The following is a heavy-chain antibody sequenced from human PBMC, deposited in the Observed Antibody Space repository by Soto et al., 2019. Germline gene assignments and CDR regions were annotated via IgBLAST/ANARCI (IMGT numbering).Heavy chain of an antibody. V-gene: IGHV1-18*04. CDR3: ARVSHGDGCETTFDY. Sequence: ASVKVPCKASGYTFTSYGISWVRQAPGQGLEWMGWISAYNGNTNYAQKLQGRVTMTTDTSTSTAYMEMRSLRSDDTAVYYCARVSHGDGCETTFDYWGQGALVTVSS. CDR2: ISAYNGNT. D-gene: IGHD5-12*01. J-gene: IGHJ4*02. CDR1: GYTFTSYG.